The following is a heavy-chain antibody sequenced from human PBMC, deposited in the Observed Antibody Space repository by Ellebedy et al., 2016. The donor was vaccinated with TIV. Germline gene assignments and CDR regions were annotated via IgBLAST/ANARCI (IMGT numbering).Heavy chain of an antibody. V-gene: IGHV4-59*01. J-gene: IGHJ4*02. CDR3: AASESADSDY. Sequence: MPGGSLRLSCTVSGGSIRNYYCTWIRQPPGKGLEWIGHMYYSGSSNYNPSLKSRVTMSIDTSKNQFSLKISSVTAADTAVYYCAASESADSDYWGPGTLVTVSS. CDR1: GGSIRNYY. CDR2: MYYSGSS. D-gene: IGHD2-2*01.